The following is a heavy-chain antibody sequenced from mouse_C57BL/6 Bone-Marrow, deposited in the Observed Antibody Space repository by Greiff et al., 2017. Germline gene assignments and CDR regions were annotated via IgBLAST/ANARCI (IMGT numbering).Heavy chain of an antibody. V-gene: IGHV1-63*01. D-gene: IGHD2-1*01. CDR1: GYTFTNYW. Sequence: VQLQQSGAELVRPGTSVKMSCKASGYTFTNYWIGWAKQRPGHGLEWIGDIYPGGGYSNYNEKFKGKATLTADKSSSTAYMQFSSLTSEDSAIYYCARLTTSWYFDVWGTGTTVTVSS. J-gene: IGHJ1*03. CDR3: ARLTTSWYFDV. CDR2: IYPGGGYS.